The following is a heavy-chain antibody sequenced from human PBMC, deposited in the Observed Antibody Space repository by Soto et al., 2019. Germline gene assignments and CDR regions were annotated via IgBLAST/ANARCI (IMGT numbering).Heavy chain of an antibody. D-gene: IGHD3-9*01. J-gene: IGHJ5*02. CDR2: IYPGDSDT. Sequence: GESLKISCKGSGYSFTSYWIGWVRQMPGKGLEWMGIIYPGDSDTRYSPSFQGQVTISADKSISTAYLQWSSLKASDTAMYYCARNPKRYFDWLSEFDPWGQGTLVTVPQ. CDR1: GYSFTSYW. CDR3: ARNPKRYFDWLSEFDP. V-gene: IGHV5-51*01.